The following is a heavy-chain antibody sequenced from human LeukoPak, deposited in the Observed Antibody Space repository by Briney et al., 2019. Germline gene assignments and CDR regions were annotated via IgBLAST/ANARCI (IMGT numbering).Heavy chain of an antibody. Sequence: ASVKVSCKASGGTFSSYAISWVRQAPGQGLEWMGWISAYTGNTNYAQNLQGRVTMSTDTSTSTAYMELRSLRSDDTAVYYCARGGGILLSHYYYMDVWGKGTTVTVSS. J-gene: IGHJ6*03. CDR3: ARGGGILLSHYYYMDV. CDR1: GGTFSSYA. CDR2: ISAYTGNT. V-gene: IGHV1-18*01. D-gene: IGHD2/OR15-2a*01.